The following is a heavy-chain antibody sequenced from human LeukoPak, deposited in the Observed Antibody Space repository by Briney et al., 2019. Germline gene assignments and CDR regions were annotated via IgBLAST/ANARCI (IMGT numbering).Heavy chain of an antibody. D-gene: IGHD1-1*01. V-gene: IGHV3-49*04. Sequence: RSLRLSCTASGFTFGDYAMSWVRQAPGKGLEWVAFIRSKAYGGTTEYAASVKGRFTISRDDSKGIAYLQMNSLKTEDTAVYYCTIGGRLARPTNYWGLGTLVTVSS. CDR2: IRSKAYGGTT. CDR1: GFTFGDYA. CDR3: TIGGRLARPTNY. J-gene: IGHJ4*01.